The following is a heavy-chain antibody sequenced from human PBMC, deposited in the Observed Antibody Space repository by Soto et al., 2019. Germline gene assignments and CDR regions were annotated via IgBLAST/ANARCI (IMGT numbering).Heavy chain of an antibody. V-gene: IGHV4-30-4*01. J-gene: IGHJ4*02. CDR3: ARAGAPAEYYYGSGTTFYPHY. D-gene: IGHD3-10*01. Sequence: LSLTCTVSGGSISSGDYYWSWIRQPPGKGLEWIVYIYYSGSTYYNPSLKSRVTISVDTSKNQFSLKLSSVTAADTAVYYCARAGAPAEYYYGSGTTFYPHYWGQGTLVTVSS. CDR1: GGSISSGDYY. CDR2: IYYSGST.